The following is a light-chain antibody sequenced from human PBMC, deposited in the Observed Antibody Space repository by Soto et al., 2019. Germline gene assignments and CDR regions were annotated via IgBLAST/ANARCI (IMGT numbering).Light chain of an antibody. J-gene: IGKJ2*01. CDR3: QQYNSYSYT. V-gene: IGKV1-5*03. Sequence: DLQMTQSPSTLSASVGDRVTITCRASQSIHSWLAWYQQKPGKAPKLLIYNASSLESGVPSRFSGSVSGTEFTLTISSLHPDDLATYYRQQYNSYSYTFGQVTKLEIK. CDR2: NAS. CDR1: QSIHSW.